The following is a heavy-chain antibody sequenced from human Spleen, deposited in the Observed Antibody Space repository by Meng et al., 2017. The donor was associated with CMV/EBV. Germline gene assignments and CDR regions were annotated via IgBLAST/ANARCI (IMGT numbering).Heavy chain of an antibody. CDR1: GGSISSGDYY. CDR3: ARARTIFALDY. Sequence: QVTMKEPGPGLVKPSQTLSLTCTVSGGSISSGDYYGSWTRQPPGKGLEWIGYIYYSGSTYYNPSLKSRVTISVDTSKNQFSLKLSSVTAADTAVYYCARARTIFALDYWGQGTLVTVSS. D-gene: IGHD3-3*01. CDR2: IYYSGST. J-gene: IGHJ4*02. V-gene: IGHV4-30-4*08.